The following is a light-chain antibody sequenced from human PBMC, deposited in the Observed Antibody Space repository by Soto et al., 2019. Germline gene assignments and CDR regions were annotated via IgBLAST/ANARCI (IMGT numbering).Light chain of an antibody. J-gene: IGKJ1*01. CDR3: QQYNSYSTWT. Sequence: DIQMTQSPSTLSASVGYRVTITCRASESIRTWLAWYQHKPGKAPKFLIYDASTLESGVPPRFSGSGSGTEFTLTIRSLQPDDFATYYCQQYNSYSTWTFGQGTTVDIK. V-gene: IGKV1-5*01. CDR2: DAS. CDR1: ESIRTW.